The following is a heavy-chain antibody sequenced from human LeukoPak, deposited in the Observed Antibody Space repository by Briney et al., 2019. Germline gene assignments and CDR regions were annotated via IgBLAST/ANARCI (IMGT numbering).Heavy chain of an antibody. CDR1: GYTFTSYD. CDR3: ARGNSRRLGYCSGGSCYSAFDY. V-gene: IGHV1-8*01. J-gene: IGHJ4*02. D-gene: IGHD2-15*01. Sequence: ASVKVSCKASGYTFTSYDINWVRQATGQGLEWMGWMNPNSGNTGYAQKFQGRVTMTRNTSLSTAYMELSSLRSEDTAVYYCARGNSRRLGYCSGGSCYSAFDYWGQGTLVTVSS. CDR2: MNPNSGNT.